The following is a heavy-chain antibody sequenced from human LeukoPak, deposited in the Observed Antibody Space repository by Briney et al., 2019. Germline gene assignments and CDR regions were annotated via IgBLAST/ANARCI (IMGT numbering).Heavy chain of an antibody. CDR2: ISSSGSTI. CDR3: ARDRVHSSGYLLRGAFDI. Sequence: GGSLRLSCAASGFTFSDYYMSWIRQAPGKGLEWVSYISSSGSTIYYADSVKGRFTISRDNAKNPLYLQMNSLRAEDTAVYYCARDRVHSSGYLLRGAFDIWGQGTMVTVSS. CDR1: GFTFSDYY. D-gene: IGHD3-22*01. J-gene: IGHJ3*02. V-gene: IGHV3-11*01.